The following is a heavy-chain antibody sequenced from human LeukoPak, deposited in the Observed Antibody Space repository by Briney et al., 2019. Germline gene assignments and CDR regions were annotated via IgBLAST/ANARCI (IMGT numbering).Heavy chain of an antibody. CDR1: GGSFSGYY. Sequence: SETLSLTCAVYGGSFSGYYWSWIRQPPGKGLEWIGEINHSGSTNYNPSLQSRVTISVDASKNQFSLKLSSVTAADTAVYYCARGAAYCGGDCYTRTSDFDYWGQGTLVTVSS. V-gene: IGHV4-34*01. CDR3: ARGAAYCGGDCYTRTSDFDY. J-gene: IGHJ4*02. CDR2: INHSGST. D-gene: IGHD2-21*02.